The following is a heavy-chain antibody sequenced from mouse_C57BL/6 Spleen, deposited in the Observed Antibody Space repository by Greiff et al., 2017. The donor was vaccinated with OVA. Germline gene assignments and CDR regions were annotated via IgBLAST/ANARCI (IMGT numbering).Heavy chain of an antibody. D-gene: IGHD1-1*01. CDR2: IDPENGDT. CDR1: GFNIKDDY. J-gene: IGHJ3*01. Sequence: EVQVVESGAELVKPGASVKLSCTASGFNIKDDYMHWVKQRPEQGLEWIGWIDPENGDTEYASKFQGKATITADTSSNTAYLQLSSLTSEDTAVYYCTTNYYGSSPYWGQGTLVTVSA. CDR3: TTNYYGSSPY. V-gene: IGHV14-4*01.